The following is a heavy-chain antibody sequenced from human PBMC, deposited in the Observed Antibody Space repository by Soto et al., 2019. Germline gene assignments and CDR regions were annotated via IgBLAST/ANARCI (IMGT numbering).Heavy chain of an antibody. CDR2: IYSGGST. J-gene: IGHJ3*02. V-gene: IGHV3-53*01. D-gene: IGHD3-3*01. Sequence: GGSLRLSCAASGFTVSSNYMSWVRQAPGKGLEWVSVIYSGGSTYYADSVKGRFTISRDNSKNTLYLQMNSLRAEDTAVYYCARVWSDTIFGAFDIWGQGTMVTVSS. CDR3: ARVWSDTIFGAFDI. CDR1: GFTVSSNY.